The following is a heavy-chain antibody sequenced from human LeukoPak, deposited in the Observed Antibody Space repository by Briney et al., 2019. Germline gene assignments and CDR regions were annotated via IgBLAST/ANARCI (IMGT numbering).Heavy chain of an antibody. CDR3: AKERDTMIVVVIKGSVDY. CDR2: ISSTCTYI. CDR1: GFTFSSYT. J-gene: IGHJ4*02. V-gene: IGHV3-21*04. Sequence: GGSLRLSCAASGFTFSSYTMNWVRQAPGKGLEWVSSISSTCTYIYYADSLKGRFTISRDNSKNTLYLQMNSLRAEDTAVYYCAKERDTMIVVVIKGSVDYWGQGTLVTVSS. D-gene: IGHD3-22*01.